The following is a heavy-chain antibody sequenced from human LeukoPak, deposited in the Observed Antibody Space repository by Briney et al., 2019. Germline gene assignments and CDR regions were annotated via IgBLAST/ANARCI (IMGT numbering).Heavy chain of an antibody. CDR1: GGTFSSYA. CDR2: IIPIFGTA. J-gene: IGHJ4*02. D-gene: IGHD6-13*01. V-gene: IGHV1-69*13. CDR3: ARKGKASAGSWDY. Sequence: SVKVSCKASGGTFSSYAISWVRQAPGQGLEWMGGIIPIFGTANYAQKFQGRVTITADESTSTAYMELRSLRSDDTAVYYCARKGKASAGSWDYWGQGTLVTVSS.